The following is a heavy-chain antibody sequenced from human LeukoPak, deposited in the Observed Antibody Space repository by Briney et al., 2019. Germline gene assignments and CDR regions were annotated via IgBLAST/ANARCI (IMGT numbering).Heavy chain of an antibody. D-gene: IGHD1-1*01. Sequence: PSETLSLTCTVSGGSISSSSYYWGWIRQPPGKGLEWIGSIYYSGSTYYNPSLKSRVTISVDTSKNQFSLKLSSVTAADTAVYYCARHRLERRPTRLYYFDYWGQGTLVTVSS. J-gene: IGHJ4*02. V-gene: IGHV4-39*01. CDR3: ARHRLERRPTRLYYFDY. CDR2: IYYSGST. CDR1: GGSISSSSYY.